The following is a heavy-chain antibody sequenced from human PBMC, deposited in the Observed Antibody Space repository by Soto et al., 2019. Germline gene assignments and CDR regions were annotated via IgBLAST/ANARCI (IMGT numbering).Heavy chain of an antibody. CDR2: IFSDNER. CDR1: GFSLSTGRMG. Sequence: SGPTLVNPTDPLTLTCTVSGFSLSTGRMGVSWIRQPPGKALEWLAHIFSDNERSYSTSMQGRLTIPKDPSGSQVVLSMTNLDPVDTGTYYCVRMNADSYQFYYAMDVWGQGTTVTVSS. V-gene: IGHV2-26*01. CDR3: VRMNADSYQFYYAMDV. D-gene: IGHD4-17*01. J-gene: IGHJ6*02.